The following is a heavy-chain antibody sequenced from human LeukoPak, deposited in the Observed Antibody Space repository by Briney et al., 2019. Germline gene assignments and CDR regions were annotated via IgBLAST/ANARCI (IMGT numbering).Heavy chain of an antibody. CDR2: ITGSGGST. J-gene: IGHJ4*02. CDR1: GFTFSIYA. D-gene: IGHD4-17*01. CDR3: AKVPYYGDYIGYYFDY. V-gene: IGHV3-23*01. Sequence: GGSLRLSCAASGFTFSIYAMRWVREAPGKGLEWVSAITGSGGSTYYADSVKGRFTISRDNSKNTLYLQMNSLRAEDTAVYYCAKVPYYGDYIGYYFDYWGQGTLVTVSS.